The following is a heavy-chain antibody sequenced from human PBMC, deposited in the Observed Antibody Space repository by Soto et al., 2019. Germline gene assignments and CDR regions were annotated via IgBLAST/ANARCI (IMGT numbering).Heavy chain of an antibody. D-gene: IGHD2-2*01. Sequence: SETLSLTCTVSGGSISSGDYYWSWIRQPPGKGLEWIGYIYYSGSTYYNPSLKSRVTISVDTSKNQFSLKLSSVTAADTAVYYCARDYRYCSSTSCYFNYYYGMDVWGQGTTVTVSS. CDR2: IYYSGST. J-gene: IGHJ6*02. CDR3: ARDYRYCSSTSCYFNYYYGMDV. V-gene: IGHV4-30-4*01. CDR1: GGSISSGDYY.